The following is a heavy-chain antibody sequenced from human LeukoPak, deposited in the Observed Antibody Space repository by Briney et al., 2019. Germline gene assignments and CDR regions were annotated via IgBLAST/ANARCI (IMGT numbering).Heavy chain of an antibody. V-gene: IGHV3-33*01. D-gene: IGHD2-21*01. CDR2: IWYDGSNK. J-gene: IGHJ2*01. CDR1: GFTFRNYG. CDR3: ARDSPGDRGYFDL. Sequence: GRSLRLSCTASGFTFRNYGMNWVRQAPGKGLEWVAGIWYDGSNKDYVDSVKGRFTISRDNSKNTLYLEMNSLTVEDTAVYYCARDSPGDRGYFDLWGRGTLVTVSS.